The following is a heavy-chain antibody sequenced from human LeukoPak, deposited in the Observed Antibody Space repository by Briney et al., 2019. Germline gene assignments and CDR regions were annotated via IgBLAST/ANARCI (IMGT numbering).Heavy chain of an antibody. Sequence: ASVRVSCKASGYSINRFGVTWVRQAPGQGLEWIGWISSDNGIPRYADKFQGRVTLTTDTSKTTTYVELRSLRSDGSAVYFCANVAKGRYFFYYMDVWGKGTTVTVSS. CDR1: GYSINRFG. CDR3: ANVAKGRYFFYYMDV. CDR2: ISSDNGIP. J-gene: IGHJ6*03. V-gene: IGHV1-18*01. D-gene: IGHD2-15*01.